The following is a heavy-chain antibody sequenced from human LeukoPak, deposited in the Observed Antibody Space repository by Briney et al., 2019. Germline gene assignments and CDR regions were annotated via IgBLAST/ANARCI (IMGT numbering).Heavy chain of an antibody. Sequence: GGSLGLSCAASGFTFSSYGMHWVRQAPGKGLEWVAFIRYDGSNKYYADSVKGRFTISRDNSKNTLYLQMNSLRPDDTAVYYCAKDRDLASWGQGTLVTVSS. CDR1: GFTFSSYG. V-gene: IGHV3-30*02. CDR2: IRYDGSNK. CDR3: AKDRDLAS. J-gene: IGHJ5*02.